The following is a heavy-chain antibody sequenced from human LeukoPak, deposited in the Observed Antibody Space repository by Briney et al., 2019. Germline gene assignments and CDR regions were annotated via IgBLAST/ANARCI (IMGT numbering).Heavy chain of an antibody. Sequence: ASVKVSCKASGYTFTSYDINWVRQATGRGLEWMGWMNPNSGNTGYAQKFQGRVTITRNTSISTAYMELSSLRSEDTAVYYCARAGSSAAAGIVWGQGTLVTVSS. D-gene: IGHD6-13*01. CDR1: GYTFTSYD. CDR3: ARAGSSAAAGIV. CDR2: MNPNSGNT. J-gene: IGHJ4*02. V-gene: IGHV1-8*03.